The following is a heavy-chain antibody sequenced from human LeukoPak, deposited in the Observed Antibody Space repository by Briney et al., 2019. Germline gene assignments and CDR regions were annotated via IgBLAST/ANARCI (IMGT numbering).Heavy chain of an antibody. CDR3: ARRNTMVRGVIPQRGRFDY. CDR1: GYSISSGYY. Sequence: PSETLSLTCAVSGYSISSGYYRGWIRQPPGKGLEWIGSIYHSGSTYYNPSLKSRVTISVDTSKNQFSLKLSSVTAADTAVYYCARRNTMVRGVIPQRGRFDYWGQGALVTVSS. D-gene: IGHD3-10*01. J-gene: IGHJ4*02. V-gene: IGHV4-38-2*01. CDR2: IYHSGST.